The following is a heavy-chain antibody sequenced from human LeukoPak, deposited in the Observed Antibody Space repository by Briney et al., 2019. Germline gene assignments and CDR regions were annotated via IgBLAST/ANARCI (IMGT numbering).Heavy chain of an antibody. CDR3: ARDLNYYGSGSPDY. V-gene: IGHV3-21*01. CDR1: GFTFSSYS. D-gene: IGHD3-10*01. J-gene: IGHJ4*02. Sequence: GGSLRLSCAASGFTFSSYSMNWVRQAPGKGLEWVSSISSSSSYIYYADSVKGRFTNSRDNAKNSLYLQMNSLRAEDTAVYYCARDLNYYGSGSPDYWGQGTLVTVSS. CDR2: ISSSSSYI.